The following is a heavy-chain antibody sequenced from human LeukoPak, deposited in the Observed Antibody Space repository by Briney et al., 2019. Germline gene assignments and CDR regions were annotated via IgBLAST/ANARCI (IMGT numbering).Heavy chain of an antibody. D-gene: IGHD6-19*01. Sequence: GGSLRLSCAASGFTFSSDAMNWVRQAPGKGLEWVTGIRDSGGRTYYADSVKGRFTISRDNSKKTLYLQMNSLRAEGTAVYYCAKQALAGWGQGTLVTVSS. CDR3: AKQALAG. V-gene: IGHV3-23*01. J-gene: IGHJ4*02. CDR2: IRDSGGRT. CDR1: GFTFSSDA.